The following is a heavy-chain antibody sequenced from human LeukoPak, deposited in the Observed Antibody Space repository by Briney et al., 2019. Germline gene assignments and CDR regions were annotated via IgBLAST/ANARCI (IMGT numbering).Heavy chain of an antibody. CDR1: GYKFTDDY. J-gene: IGHJ4*02. CDR3: APTAEAYTSWWKV. V-gene: IGHV1-2*02. CDR2: INPDSGFT. D-gene: IGHD3-16*01. Sequence: ASVKVSCKASGYKFTDDYMHWVRQAPGQGLEVIGWINPDSGFTNYAQKFKGRVTMTRDTYISTAYLEVRSLTSADTAVYYCAPTAEAYTSWWKVWGQGTLVTVSS.